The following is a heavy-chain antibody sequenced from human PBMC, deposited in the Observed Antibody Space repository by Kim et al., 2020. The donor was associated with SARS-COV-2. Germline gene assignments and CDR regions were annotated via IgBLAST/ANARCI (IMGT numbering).Heavy chain of an antibody. CDR1: GGTFSNYA. CDR3: SREQEFSSSTSCYNWFDP. D-gene: IGHD2-2*02. V-gene: IGHV1-69*06. Sequence: SVKVSCKASGGTFSNYAISWVRQAPGQGLEWMGGIIPLFGTPNYAQKFQGRVTITADKSTSTAYMELSSLRSEDTALYYCSREQEFSSSTSCYNWFDPWGQGTLVTVSA. CDR2: IIPLFGTP. J-gene: IGHJ5*02.